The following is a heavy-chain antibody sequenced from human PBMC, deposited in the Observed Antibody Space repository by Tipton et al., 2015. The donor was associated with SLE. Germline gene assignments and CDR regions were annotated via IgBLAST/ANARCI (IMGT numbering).Heavy chain of an antibody. CDR2: IYYSGST. Sequence: TLSLTCTVSGGSISSYYWSWIRQPPGKGLEWIGYIYYSGSTNYNPSLKSRVTISVDTSKNQFSLKLSSVTAADTAVYYCARAGAGYYYYYYMDVWGKVTTVTVSS. CDR3: ARAGAGYYYYYYMDV. J-gene: IGHJ6*03. CDR1: GGSISSYY. V-gene: IGHV4-59*01.